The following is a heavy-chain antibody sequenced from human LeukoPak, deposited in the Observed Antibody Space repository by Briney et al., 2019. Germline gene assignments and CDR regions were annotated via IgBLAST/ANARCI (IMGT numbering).Heavy chain of an antibody. Sequence: GGSLRLSCAASGFTFSNAWMSWVRQAPGKGLEWVGRIKSKTDGGTADYAAPVKGRFTISRDDSKNTLYLQMNSLKTEDTAVYYCTTEYSSGLWNYYYYGMDVWGQGTTVTVSS. J-gene: IGHJ6*02. CDR2: IKSKTDGGTA. V-gene: IGHV3-15*01. CDR1: GFTFSNAW. D-gene: IGHD3-22*01. CDR3: TTEYSSGLWNYYYYGMDV.